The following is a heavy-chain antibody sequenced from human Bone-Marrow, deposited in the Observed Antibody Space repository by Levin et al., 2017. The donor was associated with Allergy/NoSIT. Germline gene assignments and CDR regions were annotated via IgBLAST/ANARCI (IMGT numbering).Heavy chain of an antibody. Sequence: SETLSLTCTVTGDSINSGGYYWTWIRQLPGKGLEWIGYIYYSGNTNYNPSLKSRVTISVDTSKTQFSLKLSSVTAADTAVYYCAREDYGDYVFDYWGQGTLVTVSS. J-gene: IGHJ4*02. CDR1: GDSINSGGYY. D-gene: IGHD4-17*01. CDR3: AREDYGDYVFDY. CDR2: IYYSGNT. V-gene: IGHV4-31*03.